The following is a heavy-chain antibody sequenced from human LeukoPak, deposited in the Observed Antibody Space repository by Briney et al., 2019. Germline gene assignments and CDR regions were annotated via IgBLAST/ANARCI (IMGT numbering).Heavy chain of an antibody. Sequence: GGSLRLSCAASGFTFTSYAMNWVRQAPGKGLEWVSGISGGGGSTYYADSVKGRFTISRDNSKNTLYLQMNSLRAEDTAVYYCAKGQAYYDFWSGSVSSYYFDYWGQGTLVTVSS. CDR1: GFTFTSYA. CDR2: ISGGGGST. V-gene: IGHV3-23*01. D-gene: IGHD3-3*01. J-gene: IGHJ4*02. CDR3: AKGQAYYDFWSGSVSSYYFDY.